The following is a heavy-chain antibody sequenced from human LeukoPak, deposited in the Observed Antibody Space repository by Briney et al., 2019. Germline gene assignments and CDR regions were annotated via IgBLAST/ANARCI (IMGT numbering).Heavy chain of an antibody. CDR2: IHPRRGDT. J-gene: IGHJ4*02. D-gene: IGHD3-10*01. Sequence: ASVKVSCKTSGYSFTAFYIHWVRHAPGQGLEWMGWIHPRRGDTNYAQKFQGRVTMTRDTSISTAYLDLSSLRSDDTAVYYGAGDGDYGTGSYYRGCIDSWGQGTPVTVSP. CDR3: AGDGDYGTGSYYRGCIDS. V-gene: IGHV1-2*02. CDR1: GYSFTAFY.